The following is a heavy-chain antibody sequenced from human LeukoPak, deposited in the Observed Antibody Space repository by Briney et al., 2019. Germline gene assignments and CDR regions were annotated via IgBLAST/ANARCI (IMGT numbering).Heavy chain of an antibody. CDR3: ARQKFAAAGTSRNFDY. J-gene: IGHJ4*02. CDR1: GYSFTSYW. V-gene: IGHV5-51*01. D-gene: IGHD6-13*01. Sequence: GESLKISCKGSGYSFTSYWIGWVRQMPGKGLEWMGIIYPGDSDTRYSPSFQGQVTISADKSISTAYLQWSSLKASDTAMYYCARQKFAAAGTSRNFDYWGQGTLVTVSS. CDR2: IYPGDSDT.